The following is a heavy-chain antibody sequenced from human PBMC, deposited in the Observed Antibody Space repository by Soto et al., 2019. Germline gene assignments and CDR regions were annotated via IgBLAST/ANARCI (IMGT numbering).Heavy chain of an antibody. V-gene: IGHV3-23*01. J-gene: IGHJ4*02. CDR3: AKGGDSACSYFFDS. CDR1: GFTFSSYA. D-gene: IGHD2-21*02. CDR2: IRDSGGGT. Sequence: EVQLLESGGGLVQPGGSLRLSCAASGFTFSSYAMSWVRQAPGKGLEWVSAIRDSGGGTFYADSVRSRFTISRDNSRYPLYLQMNSLIAEDTAVYYCAKGGDSACSYFFDSWGQGTLVTVSS.